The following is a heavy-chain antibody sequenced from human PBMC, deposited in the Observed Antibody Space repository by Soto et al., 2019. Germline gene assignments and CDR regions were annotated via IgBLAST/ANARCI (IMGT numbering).Heavy chain of an antibody. D-gene: IGHD3-22*01. Sequence: ASVKVSCKASGGTFSSYAISWVRQAPGQGLEWMGGIIPIFGTANYAQKFQGRVTITADESTSTAYMELSSLRSEDTAVYYCATRPYYDASNWFDPWGQGTLVTVSS. CDR2: IIPIFGTA. CDR3: ATRPYYDASNWFDP. CDR1: GGTFSSYA. V-gene: IGHV1-69*13. J-gene: IGHJ5*02.